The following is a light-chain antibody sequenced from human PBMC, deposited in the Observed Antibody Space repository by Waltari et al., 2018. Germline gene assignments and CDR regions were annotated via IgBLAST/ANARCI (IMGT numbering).Light chain of an antibody. V-gene: IGLV3-1*01. CDR3: QAWDSTAVV. J-gene: IGLJ3*02. CDR2: EDT. CDR1: KLGAKY. Sequence: SYELTQAPSVSVSPGQTASLTCSGAKLGAKYVSWYQQKPGQSPVLVIYEDTKRPSGIPERFSGSNSGDTATLTISGTQAMDEADYYCQAWDSTAVVFGGGTKLTVL.